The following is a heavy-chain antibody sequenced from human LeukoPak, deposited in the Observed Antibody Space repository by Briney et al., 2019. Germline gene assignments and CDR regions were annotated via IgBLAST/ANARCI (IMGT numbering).Heavy chain of an antibody. Sequence: ASVKVSCKASGGTFSSYAISWVRQAPGQGLEWMGIINPSGGSTSYAQKFQGRVTMTRDTSTSTVYMELSSLRSEDTAVYYCAREGYDSSGYYSVDYWGQGTLVTVSS. V-gene: IGHV1-46*01. CDR3: AREGYDSSGYYSVDY. D-gene: IGHD3-22*01. CDR1: GGTFSSYA. J-gene: IGHJ4*02. CDR2: INPSGGST.